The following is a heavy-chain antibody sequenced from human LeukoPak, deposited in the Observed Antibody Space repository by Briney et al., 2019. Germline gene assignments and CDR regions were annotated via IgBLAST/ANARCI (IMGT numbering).Heavy chain of an antibody. Sequence: GGSLRLSCAASGFTFSSYAMSWVRQAPGKGLEWVSAISGSGGSTYYADSVKGRFTISRDNSKNTLYLQMNSLRAEDTAVYYCARDIVVVPAAIEGTGVWFDPWGQGTLVTVSS. CDR1: GFTFSSYA. J-gene: IGHJ5*02. CDR2: ISGSGGST. V-gene: IGHV3-23*01. CDR3: ARDIVVVPAAIEGTGVWFDP. D-gene: IGHD2-2*02.